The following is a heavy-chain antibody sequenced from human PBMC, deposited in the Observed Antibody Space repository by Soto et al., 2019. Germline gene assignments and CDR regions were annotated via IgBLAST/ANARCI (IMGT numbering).Heavy chain of an antibody. CDR1: GYTFTSYA. V-gene: IGHV1-3*01. Sequence: AASVKVSCKASGYTFTSYAMHWVRQAPGQRLEWMGWINAGSGNTKYSQKFQGRVTITRDTSASTAYMELSSLRSEDTAVYYCAGDTAPSDVWGQGTTVTVSS. J-gene: IGHJ6*02. CDR2: INAGSGNT. D-gene: IGHD4-17*01. CDR3: AGDTAPSDV.